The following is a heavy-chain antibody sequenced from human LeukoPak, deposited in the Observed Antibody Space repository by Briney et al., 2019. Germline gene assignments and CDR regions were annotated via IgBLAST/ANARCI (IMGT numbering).Heavy chain of an antibody. D-gene: IGHD1-26*01. J-gene: IGHJ4*02. CDR3: AKSQDGGRLFHFDN. V-gene: IGHV3-23*01. CDR2: ISGSGGST. Sequence: GGSLRLSCAASGFTFSSYAMSWVRQAPGKGLEWVSVISGSGGSTYSADSVKGRFTISRDNSKNTLYLQMNSLRAEDTAVYFCAKSQDGGRLFHFDNWGQGTLVTVSS. CDR1: GFTFSSYA.